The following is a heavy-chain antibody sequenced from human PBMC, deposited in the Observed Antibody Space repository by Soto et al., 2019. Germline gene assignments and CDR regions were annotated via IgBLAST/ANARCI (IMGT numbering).Heavy chain of an antibody. V-gene: IGHV3-64*07. CDR3: ARGEYSGYDLGSDFDN. J-gene: IGHJ4*02. CDR2: ISSSGGST. D-gene: IGHD5-12*01. CDR1: GFIFSNYA. Sequence: EVQLVESGGGLVQRGGSLRLSCAASGFIFSNYAMHWVRQAPGKGLEYVSFISSSGGSTYYADSVKGRFTISRDNSKNSLFLQIGSLRVEDMAVYDCARGEYSGYDLGSDFDNCCQGTLVTVSS.